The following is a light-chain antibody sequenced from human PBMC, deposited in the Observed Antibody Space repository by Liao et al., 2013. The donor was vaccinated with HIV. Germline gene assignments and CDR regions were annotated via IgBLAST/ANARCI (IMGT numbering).Light chain of an antibody. J-gene: IGLJ2*01. CDR3: QAWDSRADVV. V-gene: IGLV3-1*01. CDR2: EDT. Sequence: SYEMTQPPSVSVSPGQTASVTCSGDGLGDKYVSWYQQRPGHSPILVIYEDTKRPSGIPERFSGSNSGNTATVTISGTQVMDEADYFCQAWDSRADVVFGGGTKLTV. CDR1: GLGDKY.